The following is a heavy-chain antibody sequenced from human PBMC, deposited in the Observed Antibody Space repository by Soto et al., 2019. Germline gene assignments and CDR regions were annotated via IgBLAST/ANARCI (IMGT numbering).Heavy chain of an antibody. V-gene: IGHV4-30-2*01. CDR2: IYHSGST. J-gene: IGHJ4*02. CDR1: GGSISSGGYS. D-gene: IGHD2-2*01. CDR3: ARGGPNHPSLNIDY. Sequence: SETLSLTCAVSGGSISSGGYSWSWIRQPPGKGLEWIGYIYHSGSTYYNPSLKSRVTISVDRSKNQFSLKLSSVTAADTAVYYCARGGPNHPSLNIDYWGQGTLVTVSS.